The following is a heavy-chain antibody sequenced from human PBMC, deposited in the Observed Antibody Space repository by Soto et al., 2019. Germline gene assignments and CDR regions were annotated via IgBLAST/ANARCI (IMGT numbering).Heavy chain of an antibody. Sequence: GSLRLSCAASGFRVSSNYMSWIRQAPGKGLEWVSVIYSGGVTHYADSVKGRFLISRDNANNTLYLQMNSLRADDTAVYFCARDIPWLGYWGQGTLVTVSS. CDR1: GFRVSSNY. D-gene: IGHD2-2*02. CDR2: IYSGGVT. J-gene: IGHJ4*02. CDR3: ARDIPWLGY. V-gene: IGHV3-53*01.